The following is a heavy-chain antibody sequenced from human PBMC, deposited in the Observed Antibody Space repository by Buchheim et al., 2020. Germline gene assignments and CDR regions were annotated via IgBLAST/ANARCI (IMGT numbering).Heavy chain of an antibody. Sequence: QLQLQESGPGLVKPSETLSLTCTVSGDSIKNYYWTWIRQAPGKGLEWIGCLYYTGSTYYNPSLKSRVTISVDTSKNQFSLKLSSVTAADTAVYYCASHPHQEGSGYYYFDYWGQGTL. D-gene: IGHD3-22*01. V-gene: IGHV4-59*12. CDR3: ASHPHQEGSGYYYFDY. CDR2: LYYTGST. J-gene: IGHJ4*02. CDR1: GDSIKNYY.